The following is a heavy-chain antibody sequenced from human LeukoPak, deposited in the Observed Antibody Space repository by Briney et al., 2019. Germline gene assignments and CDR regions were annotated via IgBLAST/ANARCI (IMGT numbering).Heavy chain of an antibody. Sequence: GESLKISWKGSGYSFTTYWIGWVRQMPGKCLEWMGIIYPGDSDTRYSPSFQGHVTISAEKSISTAYLQSSSLKASDTALYYCASRKKGMATAGFDYWGQGTLVTVSS. CDR3: ASRKKGMATAGFDY. CDR2: IYPGDSDT. V-gene: IGHV5-51*01. CDR1: GYSFTTYW. D-gene: IGHD5-24*01. J-gene: IGHJ4*02.